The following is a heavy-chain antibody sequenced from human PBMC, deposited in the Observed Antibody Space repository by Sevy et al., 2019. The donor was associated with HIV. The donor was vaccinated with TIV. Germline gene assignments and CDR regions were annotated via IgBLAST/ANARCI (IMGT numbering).Heavy chain of an antibody. J-gene: IGHJ6*02. CDR1: GFTFSSYS. Sequence: GGSLRLSCAASGFTFSSYSMNWVRQAPGKGLEWVSSISSSSNYIYYADSVKGRFTISRDNAKNSLYLQMNSLRDEDTAVYYCARGEVNYDSLIPIRTEGGYYYGMDVWGQGTTVTVSS. CDR3: ARGEVNYDSLIPIRTEGGYYYGMDV. CDR2: ISSSSNYI. V-gene: IGHV3-21*01. D-gene: IGHD3-3*01.